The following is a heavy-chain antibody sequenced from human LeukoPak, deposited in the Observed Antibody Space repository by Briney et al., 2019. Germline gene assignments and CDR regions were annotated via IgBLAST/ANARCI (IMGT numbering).Heavy chain of an antibody. CDR1: GFTFSSYW. CDR3: AREYSSGWYPSSDAFDI. D-gene: IGHD6-19*01. Sequence: PGGSLRPSCAASGFTFSSYWMSWVRQAPGKGLEWVANIKQDGSEKYYVDSVKGRFTISRDNAKNSLYLQMNSLRAEDTAVYYCAREYSSGWYPSSDAFDIWGQGTMVTVSS. V-gene: IGHV3-7*01. CDR2: IKQDGSEK. J-gene: IGHJ3*02.